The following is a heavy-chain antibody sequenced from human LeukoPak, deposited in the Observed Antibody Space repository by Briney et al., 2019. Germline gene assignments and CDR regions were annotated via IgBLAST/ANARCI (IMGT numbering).Heavy chain of an antibody. CDR1: GYSISSYY. D-gene: IGHD2-21*02. CDR3: ARSIIVVVAAGALDI. Sequence: SETLSLTCTVSGYSISSYYWSWLPPPPGKGLEGIGYIYHSGNTNSNPSLKSRVTISVDTTKHQFSLKLSSVTAADTAVYYCARSIIVVVAAGALDIWGQGTKVTVSS. CDR2: IYHSGNT. V-gene: IGHV4-59*08. J-gene: IGHJ3*02.